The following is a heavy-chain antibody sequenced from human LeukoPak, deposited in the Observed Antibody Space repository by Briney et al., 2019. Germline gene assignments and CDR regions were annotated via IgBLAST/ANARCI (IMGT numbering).Heavy chain of an antibody. CDR3: TTDQDSSGSYYLYYYGMDV. V-gene: IGHV3-7*03. CDR2: IKEDGSEK. CDR1: GFTFSNYW. Sequence: GGSLRLSCAASGFTFSNYWMSWVRQAPGKGLEWVANIKEDGSEKYYVDSVKGRFTISRDNARNSLYLQMNSLKTEDTAVYYCTTDQDSSGSYYLYYYGMDVWGKGTTVTVSS. D-gene: IGHD3-10*01. J-gene: IGHJ6*04.